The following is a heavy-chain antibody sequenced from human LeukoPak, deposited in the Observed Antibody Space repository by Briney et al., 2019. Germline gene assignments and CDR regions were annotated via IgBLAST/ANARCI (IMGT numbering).Heavy chain of an antibody. CDR2: IYYCGST. CDR1: GGSISSYY. J-gene: IGHJ6*02. V-gene: IGHV4-59*12. Sequence: SETLSLTCSVSGGSISSYYWSWIRQPPGKGLEWIGYIYYCGSTNYNPSLQSRVTISVDTSRNQFSLKLSSVTAADTAVYYCARLGQYYYYGMDVWGQGTTVTVSS. CDR3: ARLGQYYYYGMDV.